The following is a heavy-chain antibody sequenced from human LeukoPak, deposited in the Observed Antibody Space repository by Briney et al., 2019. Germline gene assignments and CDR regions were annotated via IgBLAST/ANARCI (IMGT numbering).Heavy chain of an antibody. V-gene: IGHV1-18*01. D-gene: IGHD3-10*01. CDR1: GYTFTSYG. CDR2: ISAYNGNT. J-gene: IGHJ1*01. CDR3: ARDPYYYGRPNSFAAEYFQH. Sequence: ASVKVSCKASGYTFTSYGISWVRQAPGQGLEWMGWISAYNGNTNYAQKLKGRVTMTTDTSTSTAYMELRSLRSDDTAVYYCARDPYYYGRPNSFAAEYFQHWGQGTLVTVSS.